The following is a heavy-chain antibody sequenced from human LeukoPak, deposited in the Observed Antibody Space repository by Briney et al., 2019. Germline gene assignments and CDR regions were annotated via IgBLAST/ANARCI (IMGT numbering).Heavy chain of an antibody. Sequence: GGSLRLSCAASGFTFSSYAMSWVRQAPGKGLEWVPTFGGGGGTTYYANSVKGRFTISRDNSKSTLYLQMNSLRAEDTAVYHCAKDKDPVSGWYGGIDYWGQGILVTVSS. D-gene: IGHD6-19*01. CDR3: AKDKDPVSGWYGGIDY. CDR1: GFTFSSYA. CDR2: FGGGGGTT. J-gene: IGHJ4*02. V-gene: IGHV3-23*01.